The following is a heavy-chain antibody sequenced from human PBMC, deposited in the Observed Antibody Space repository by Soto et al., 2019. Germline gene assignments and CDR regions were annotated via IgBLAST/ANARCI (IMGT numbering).Heavy chain of an antibody. Sequence: PGESLKISCKGSGYSFTSYWIGWVRQMPGKGLEWMGIIYPGDSDTRYSPSFQGQVTISADKSISTAYLQWSSLKASDTAMYYYARVGNYDFWSGYPCLFDPWGQGTLVTVSS. CDR1: GYSFTSYW. CDR3: ARVGNYDFWSGYPCLFDP. J-gene: IGHJ5*02. V-gene: IGHV5-51*01. CDR2: IYPGDSDT. D-gene: IGHD3-3*01.